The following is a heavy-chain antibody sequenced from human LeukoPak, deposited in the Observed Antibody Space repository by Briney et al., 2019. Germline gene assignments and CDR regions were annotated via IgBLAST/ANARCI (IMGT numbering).Heavy chain of an antibody. J-gene: IGHJ6*03. V-gene: IGHV3-9*03. CDR3: AKGQKYYYYYYMDV. Sequence: PGGSLRLSCAASGFNFDEYAMHWVRQAPGKGLEWVSGISWNSGTIRYAASVKGRFTISRDNAKNSLYLEMNSLRAEDMGLYYCAKGQKYYYYYYMDVWGGGTTVSVSS. CDR2: ISWNSGTI. CDR1: GFNFDEYA.